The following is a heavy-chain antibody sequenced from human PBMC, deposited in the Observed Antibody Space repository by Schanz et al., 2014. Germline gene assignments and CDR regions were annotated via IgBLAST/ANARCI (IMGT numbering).Heavy chain of an antibody. CDR3: ARDGNYYGSRNYYKTPYYFDY. J-gene: IGHJ4*02. V-gene: IGHV3-23*05. D-gene: IGHD3-10*01. CDR2: IYASGAT. CDR1: GFTFTTHS. Sequence: DVQLLESGGGLVQPGGSLRLSCAASGFTFTTHSMTWVRQAPGKGLEWVSTIYASGATYYADSVKRRFTISRDISKNTLHLQVTSLRAEDTAIYYCARDGNYYGSRNYYKTPYYFDYWGQGTLVTVSS.